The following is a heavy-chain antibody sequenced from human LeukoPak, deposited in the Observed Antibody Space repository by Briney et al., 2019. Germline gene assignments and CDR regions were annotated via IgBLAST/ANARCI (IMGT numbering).Heavy chain of an antibody. Sequence: SETLSLTCNISDGSISSYYWSWIRQPPGKGLEWIGYIYYSGTTNYNPSLRSRVTVSIDSSKNQFSLRLTSVTAADTAVYYCARARGYSYGSYMDVWGKGTTVTVSS. J-gene: IGHJ6*03. V-gene: IGHV4-59*01. D-gene: IGHD5-18*01. CDR2: IYYSGTT. CDR1: DGSISSYY. CDR3: ARARGYSYGSYMDV.